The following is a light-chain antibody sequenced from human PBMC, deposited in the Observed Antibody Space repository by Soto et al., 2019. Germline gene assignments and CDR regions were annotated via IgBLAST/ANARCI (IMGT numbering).Light chain of an antibody. CDR2: ADS. CDR3: QVWDSSSDQVV. CDR1: DIGSES. J-gene: IGLJ2*01. Sequence: SYELTQPPSVSLAPGQTASLSCGGNDIGSESVHWYQQKPGQAPVLVVYADSDRPSGIPDRFSGSNSGSTATLTISRVEAGDEADYYCQVWDSSSDQVVFGGGTKLTVL. V-gene: IGLV3-21*02.